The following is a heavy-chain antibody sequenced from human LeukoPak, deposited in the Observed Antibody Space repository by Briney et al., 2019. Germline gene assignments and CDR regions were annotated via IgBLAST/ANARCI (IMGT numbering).Heavy chain of an antibody. CDR2: INPSSGST. V-gene: IGHV1-46*01. CDR3: ARGLRDYVDY. Sequence: ASVKVSCKASGYSFTRYFIHWVRQAPGQALEWMGIINPSSGSTTYAQKFQGRVTMTRDTSTSTVYMELSSLRSEDTAVYYCARGLRDYVDYWGQGTLVTVSS. CDR1: GYSFTRYF. J-gene: IGHJ4*02.